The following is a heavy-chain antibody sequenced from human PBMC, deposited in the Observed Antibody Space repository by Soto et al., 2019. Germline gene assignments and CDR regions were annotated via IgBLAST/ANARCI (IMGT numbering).Heavy chain of an antibody. D-gene: IGHD3-10*01. CDR3: ALWFGEKMDV. J-gene: IGHJ6*02. Sequence: SETXSLTCTVSGGSISSGGYYWSWIRQHPGKGLEWIGYIYYSGSTYYNPSLKSRVTISVDTSKNQFSLKLSSVTAADTAVYYCALWFGEKMDVWGQGTTVTAP. V-gene: IGHV4-31*03. CDR2: IYYSGST. CDR1: GGSISSGGYY.